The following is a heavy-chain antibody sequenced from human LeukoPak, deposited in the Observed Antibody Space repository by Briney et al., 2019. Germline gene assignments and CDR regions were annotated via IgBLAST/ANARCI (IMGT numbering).Heavy chain of an antibody. CDR1: GNSFNNYW. Sequence: GESLKISCKGSGNSFNNYWIAWVRQMPGKGLEWMVIIYPGDSDTTYSPSFQGQVTISVDKSISTAYLQWSSLKASDTAMYYCARRIPGHLLVGGLDYWGQGTLVTVSS. V-gene: IGHV5-51*01. J-gene: IGHJ4*02. D-gene: IGHD2-2*01. CDR3: ARRIPGHLLVGGLDY. CDR2: IYPGDSDT.